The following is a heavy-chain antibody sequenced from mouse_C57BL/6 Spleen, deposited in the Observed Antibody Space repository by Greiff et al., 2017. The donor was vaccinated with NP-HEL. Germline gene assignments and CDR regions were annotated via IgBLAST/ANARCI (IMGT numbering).Heavy chain of an antibody. CDR2: IDPSDSYT. CDR3: ARPYYYGSSSPWFAY. J-gene: IGHJ3*01. CDR1: GYTFTSYW. V-gene: IGHV1-69*01. D-gene: IGHD1-1*01. Sequence: VQLQQPGAELVMPGASVKLSCKASGYTFTSYWMHWVKQRPGQGLEWIGEIDPSDSYTNYNQKFKGKSTLTVDKSSSTAYMQLSSLTSEDSAVYYCARPYYYGSSSPWFAYWGQGTLVTVSA.